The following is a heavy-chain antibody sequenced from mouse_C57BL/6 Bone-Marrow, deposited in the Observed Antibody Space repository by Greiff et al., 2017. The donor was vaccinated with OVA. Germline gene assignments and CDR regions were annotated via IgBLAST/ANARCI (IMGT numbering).Heavy chain of an antibody. CDR2: INPSSGYT. V-gene: IGHV1-7*01. D-gene: IGHD1-1*01. J-gene: IGHJ1*03. Sequence: VQLQQSGAELAKPGASVKLSCKASGYTFTSYWMHWVKQRPGQGLDWIGYINPSSGYTKYNQKFKDKATLTADKSSSTAYMQLSSLTYEDSAVYYCARVSGSSYRYFDVWGTGTTVTVSS. CDR1: GYTFTSYW. CDR3: ARVSGSSYRYFDV.